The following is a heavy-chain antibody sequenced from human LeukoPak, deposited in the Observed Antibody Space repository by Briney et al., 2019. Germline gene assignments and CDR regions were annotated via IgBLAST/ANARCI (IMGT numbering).Heavy chain of an antibody. CDR1: GFTFSDYW. CDR3: TGGALDY. Sequence: GGSLILSCAASGFTFSDYWMSWVRQAPGQGLEWVAKINQDGREQHFVDSVKGRFTISRDNAKNSLFLQMDSLRAEDTAVYYRTGGALDYWGQGALVTVSS. CDR2: INQDGREQ. J-gene: IGHJ4*02. V-gene: IGHV3-7*04.